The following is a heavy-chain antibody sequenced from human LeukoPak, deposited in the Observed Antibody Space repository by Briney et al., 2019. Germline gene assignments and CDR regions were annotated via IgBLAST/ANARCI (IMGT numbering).Heavy chain of an antibody. CDR2: IYYSGST. Sequence: SQTLSLTCTVSGDSFSSVFHYWSWIRQHPGKGLEWIGYIYYSGSTYYNPSLKSRVTISADTSANQFSLKLSSVTAADTAMYYCARVVFDYAFDYWGQGILVTVSS. CDR1: GDSFSSVFHY. CDR3: ARVVFDYAFDY. V-gene: IGHV4-31*03. J-gene: IGHJ4*02. D-gene: IGHD4-17*01.